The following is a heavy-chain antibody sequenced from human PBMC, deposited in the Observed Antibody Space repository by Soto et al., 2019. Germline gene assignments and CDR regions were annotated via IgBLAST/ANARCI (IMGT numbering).Heavy chain of an antibody. J-gene: IGHJ5*02. CDR1: GASVSNGY. CDR3: ARSYYDSTGFAVDP. D-gene: IGHD3-22*01. Sequence: SETLSLTCNVSGASVSNGYWSWIRQPPGKALEWIGFMYFGGSFNYNPSLTSRATISVETSKNQFSMKLTSVTASDTAVYYCARSYYDSTGFAVDPWGQGTLVPVSS. CDR2: MYFGGSF. V-gene: IGHV4-59*02.